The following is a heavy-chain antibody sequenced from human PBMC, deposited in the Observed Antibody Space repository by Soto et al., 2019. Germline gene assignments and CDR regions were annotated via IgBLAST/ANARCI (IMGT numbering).Heavy chain of an antibody. D-gene: IGHD6-13*01. CDR2: ISHDGSDK. CDR3: AKENQHLVHDY. J-gene: IGHJ4*01. CDR1: GFTFRNYG. V-gene: IGHV3-30*18. Sequence: QVQLVESGGGVVRPGRSLRLTCAASGFTFRNYGMHWVRQAPGKGLEWVAVISHDGSDKYYADSMKGRFIISRDNSENTLFLNMNSLKPEDTAVYYCAKENQHLVHDYWGHGTLVTVSS.